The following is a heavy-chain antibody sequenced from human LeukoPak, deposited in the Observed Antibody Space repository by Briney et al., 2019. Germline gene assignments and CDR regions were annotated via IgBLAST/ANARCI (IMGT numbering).Heavy chain of an antibody. CDR3: ARGPSSSWYWYFDY. D-gene: IGHD6-13*01. Sequence: KDGESLKISCKCSGYTFTSQWISWVRQMPGKGLEWMGRIDPSDSYTNYSPSFQGHVTISADKSTSTAYLQWSSLKASDSAIYYCARGPSSSWYWYFDYWGQGTLVTVSS. V-gene: IGHV5-10-1*01. J-gene: IGHJ4*02. CDR1: GYTFTSQW. CDR2: IDPSDSYT.